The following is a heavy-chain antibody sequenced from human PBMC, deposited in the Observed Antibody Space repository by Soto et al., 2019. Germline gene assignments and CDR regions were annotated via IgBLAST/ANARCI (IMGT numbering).Heavy chain of an antibody. CDR3: ARFVRYCSATTSSTRADV. V-gene: IGHV4-61*01. CDR2: IYSGGST. Sequence: QVQLQESGPGLVKPWESLSLTCTVSGGFVNSDTHSWSWIRQTPGKRLEWIGIIYSGGSTKNPSLRSRVTMSVDTSTNQFSLKLGSVIVADTSVYHCARFVRYCSATTSSTRADVWGQGLTVTVSS. J-gene: IGHJ6*02. CDR1: GGFVNSDTHS. D-gene: IGHD2-2*01.